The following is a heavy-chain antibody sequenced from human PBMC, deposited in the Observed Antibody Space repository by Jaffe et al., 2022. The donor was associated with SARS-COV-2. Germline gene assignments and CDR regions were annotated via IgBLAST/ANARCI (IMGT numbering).Heavy chain of an antibody. D-gene: IGHD6-13*01. V-gene: IGHV1-2*02. CDR1: GYTFTGYY. CDR3: ARDFGSFQVAAAEPPENDAFDI. CDR2: INPNSGGT. J-gene: IGHJ3*02. Sequence: QVQLVQSGAEVKKPGASVKVSCKASGYTFTGYYMHWVRQAPGQGLEWMGWINPNSGGTNYAQKFQGRVTMTRDTSISTAYMELSRLRSDDTAVYYCARDFGSFQVAAAEPPENDAFDIWGQGTMVTVSS.